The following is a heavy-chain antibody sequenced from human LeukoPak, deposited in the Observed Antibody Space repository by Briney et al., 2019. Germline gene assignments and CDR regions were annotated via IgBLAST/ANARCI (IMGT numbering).Heavy chain of an antibody. CDR3: ARALTTYYYYYYMDV. CDR1: GYSISSGYY. V-gene: IGHV4-38-2*01. Sequence: PSETLSLTCAVSGYSISSGYYWGWIRQPPGKGLEWIGEINHSGSTNYNPSLKSRVTISVDTSKNQFSLKLSSVTAADTAVYYCARALTTYYYYYYMDVWGKGTTVTVSS. CDR2: INHSGST. J-gene: IGHJ6*03. D-gene: IGHD4-11*01.